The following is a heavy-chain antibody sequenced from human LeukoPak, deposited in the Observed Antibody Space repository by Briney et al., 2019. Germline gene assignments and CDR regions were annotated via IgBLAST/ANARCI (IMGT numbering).Heavy chain of an antibody. Sequence: GASVKVSCKASGGTFSSYAISWVRQAPGQGLEWMGGIIPIFGTANYAQKFQGRVTITTGESTSTAYMELSSLRSEDTAVYYCARSRRYYGSGPHAFDIWGQGTMVTVSS. V-gene: IGHV1-69*05. CDR2: IIPIFGTA. J-gene: IGHJ3*02. CDR1: GGTFSSYA. D-gene: IGHD3-10*01. CDR3: ARSRRYYGSGPHAFDI.